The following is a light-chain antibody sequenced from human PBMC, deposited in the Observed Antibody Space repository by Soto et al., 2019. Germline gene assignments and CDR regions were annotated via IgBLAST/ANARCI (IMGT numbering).Light chain of an antibody. V-gene: IGKV1-39*01. CDR2: AAS. CDR3: QQSYSTPWT. CDR1: QSISNY. J-gene: IGKJ1*01. Sequence: DIQMTQSPSSLSAPVGDRVTITCRASQSISNYLSWYQQIPGKAPKLLIYAASTLRSGVSSRFSGSGSGTDFTLTISSLQPEDFATYYCQQSYSTPWTFGQGTKVEIK.